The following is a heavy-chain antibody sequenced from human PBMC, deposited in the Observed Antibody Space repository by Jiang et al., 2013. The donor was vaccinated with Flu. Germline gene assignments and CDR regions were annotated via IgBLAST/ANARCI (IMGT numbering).Heavy chain of an antibody. J-gene: IGHJ3*02. CDR2: IYYTGAA. CDR3: ARYPYGDYTRGWDAFDI. D-gene: IGHD4-17*01. CDR1: GDSVSSGRSY. V-gene: IGHV4-39*01. Sequence: GPGLVKPSETLSLTCTVSGDSVSSGRSYWGWIRQSPGKGLEWIGTIYYTGAAYYSPYLKSRVTLSVDTSKKQVSLKLNSVTAADTAVYYCARYPYGDYTRGWDAFDIWGQGTLVTVSS.